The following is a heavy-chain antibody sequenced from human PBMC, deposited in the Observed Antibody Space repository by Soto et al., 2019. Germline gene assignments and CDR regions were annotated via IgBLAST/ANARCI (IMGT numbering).Heavy chain of an antibody. CDR2: IIPIFGTA. CDR3: ARDRPGGVGAIRDAFDI. J-gene: IGHJ3*02. V-gene: IGHV1-69*13. CDR1: GGTFSSYA. D-gene: IGHD1-26*01. Sequence: ASVKVSCKASGGTFSSYAISWVRQAPGQGLEWMGGIIPIFGTANYAQKFQGRVTITADESTNTAYMELSSLRSEDTAVYYCARDRPGGVGAIRDAFDIWGQGTMVTVSS.